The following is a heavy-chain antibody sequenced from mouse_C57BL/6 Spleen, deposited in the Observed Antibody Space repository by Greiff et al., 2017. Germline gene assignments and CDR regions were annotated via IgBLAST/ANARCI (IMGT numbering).Heavy chain of an antibody. CDR1: GYTFTDYE. Sequence: VQLQQSGAELVRPGASVTLSCKASGYTFTDYEMHWVKQTPVHGLEWIGAIDPETGGTAYNQKFTGKAILTADKSSSTAYMELRSLTSEDSAVYYCTRGGLPYAMDYWGQGTSVTVSS. D-gene: IGHD2-4*01. J-gene: IGHJ4*01. V-gene: IGHV1-15*01. CDR2: IDPETGGT. CDR3: TRGGLPYAMDY.